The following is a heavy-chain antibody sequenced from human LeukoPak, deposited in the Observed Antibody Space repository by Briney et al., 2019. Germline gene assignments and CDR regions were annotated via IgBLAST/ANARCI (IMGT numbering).Heavy chain of an antibody. Sequence: SSETLSLTCAVYGGSFSGYYWSWIRQPPGKGLEWIGEINHSGSTNYNPSLKSRVTISVDTSKNQFSLKLSSVTAADTAVYYCARCAEVEAFDIWGQGTMVTVSS. CDR3: ARCAEVEAFDI. J-gene: IGHJ3*02. V-gene: IGHV4-34*01. CDR2: INHSGST. CDR1: GGSFSGYY.